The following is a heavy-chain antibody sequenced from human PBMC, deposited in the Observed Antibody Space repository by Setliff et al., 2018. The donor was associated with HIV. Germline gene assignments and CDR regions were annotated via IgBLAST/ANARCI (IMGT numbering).Heavy chain of an antibody. V-gene: IGHV4-30-4*08. CDR1: GGSISSGDYF. CDR3: VSGPTGLVQKGRVYYFDY. J-gene: IGHJ4*02. D-gene: IGHD6-19*01. Sequence: SETLSLTCTVSGGSISSGDYFLSWIRQAPGKSLERMGCYYNSGSSYYNPSLHRRVTISVNTTKNHVFLQLNSMTAADTAVYFCVSGPTGLVQKGRVYYFDYWGQGALVTVSS. CDR2: YYNSGSS.